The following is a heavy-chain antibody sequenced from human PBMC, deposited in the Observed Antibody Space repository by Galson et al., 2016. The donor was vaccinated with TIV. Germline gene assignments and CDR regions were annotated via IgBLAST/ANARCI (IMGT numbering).Heavy chain of an antibody. CDR1: GDSVSSTSAA. D-gene: IGHD3-3*01. J-gene: IGHJ4*02. CDR2: TYYRSTWYN. CDR3: ARGAPSVFGVIMTLDY. V-gene: IGHV6-1*01. Sequence: CAISGDSVSSTSAAWNWIRQSPSRGLEWLGRTYYRSTWYNDYAASLKRRITINPDTSKNQFSLQLTSVTPEDAAVYSCARGAPSVFGVIMTLDYWGQGILVTVSS.